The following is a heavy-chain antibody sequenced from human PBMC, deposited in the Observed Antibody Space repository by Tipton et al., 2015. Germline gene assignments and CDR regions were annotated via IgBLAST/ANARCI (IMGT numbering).Heavy chain of an antibody. CDR1: GFSLSRYD. Sequence: SLRLSCAASGFSLSRYDIHWVRQATGKGLEWVSGIGIVGDTYYPGSVKGRFTIFRDNAKNSLHLQMNSLRAGDTAVYYCARGGLTAVGTPLDLWGQGTLVTVSS. J-gene: IGHJ5*02. V-gene: IGHV3-13*01. CDR3: ARGGLTAVGTPLDL. CDR2: IGIVGDT. D-gene: IGHD6-13*01.